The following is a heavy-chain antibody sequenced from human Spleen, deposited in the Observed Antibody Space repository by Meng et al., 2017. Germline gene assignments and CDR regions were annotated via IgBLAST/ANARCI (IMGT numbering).Heavy chain of an antibody. Sequence: ASVKVSCKASGGTFNNYAISWVRQATGQGLEWMGWMNPNSGNTGYAQKFQGRVTITRNTSISTAYMELSSLRSEDTAVYYCARVRRAGRQLRSGSYYNVPVRVSIYYGMDVWGQGTTVTVSS. CDR2: MNPNSGNT. D-gene: IGHD3-10*01. CDR3: ARVRRAGRQLRSGSYYNVPVRVSIYYGMDV. J-gene: IGHJ6*02. CDR1: GGTFNNYA. V-gene: IGHV1-8*01.